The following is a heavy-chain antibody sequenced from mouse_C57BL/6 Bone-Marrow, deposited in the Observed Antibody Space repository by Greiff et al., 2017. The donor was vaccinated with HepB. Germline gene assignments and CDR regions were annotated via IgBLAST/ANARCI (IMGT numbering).Heavy chain of an antibody. CDR3: SKTRGEIYYYFRN. D-gene: IGHD2-4*01. V-gene: IGHV1-74*01. J-gene: IGHJ3*01. Sequence: QVQLQQPGAELVKPGASVKVSCKASGYTFTSYWMHWVKQRPGQGLEWIGRIHPSDSDTNYNQKFKGKATLTVDKSSSTAYMQLSSLTSEDSAVYYWSKTRGEIYYYFRNWGQGTLVTVSA. CDR2: IHPSDSDT. CDR1: GYTFTSYW.